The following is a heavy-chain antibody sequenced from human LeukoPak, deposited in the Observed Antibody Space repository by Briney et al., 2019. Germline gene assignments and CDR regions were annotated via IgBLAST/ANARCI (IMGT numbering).Heavy chain of an antibody. V-gene: IGHV4-4*02. CDR2: IYHSGST. D-gene: IGHD3-9*01. CDR1: GGSISSNW. J-gene: IGHJ5*02. CDR3: ARPYYDILTGYYPRRGNWFDP. Sequence: SETLSLTCTVSGGSISSNWWSWVRQPPGKGLEWIGEIYHSGSTNYNPSLKSRVTISVDKSKNQFSLKLSSVTAADTAVYYCARPYYDILTGYYPRRGNWFDPWGQGTLVTVSS.